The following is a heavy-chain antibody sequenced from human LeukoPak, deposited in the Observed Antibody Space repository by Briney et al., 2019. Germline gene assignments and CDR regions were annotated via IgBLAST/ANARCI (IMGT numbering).Heavy chain of an antibody. V-gene: IGHV4-39*07. CDR2: IYHSGST. Sequence: SETLSLTCTVSGGSISSSSYYWGWIRQPPGKGLEWIGSIYHSGSTYYNPSLKSRVTISVDTSKNQFSLKLSSVTAADTAVYYCARVLGVVTANLDYWGQGTLVTVSS. D-gene: IGHD2-21*02. CDR3: ARVLGVVTANLDY. CDR1: GGSISSSSYY. J-gene: IGHJ4*02.